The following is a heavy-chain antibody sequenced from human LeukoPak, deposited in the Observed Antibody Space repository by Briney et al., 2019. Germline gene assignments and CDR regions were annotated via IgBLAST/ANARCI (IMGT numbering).Heavy chain of an antibody. Sequence: SVKVSCKASGYTFTGYYMHWVRQAPGQGLEWMGGIIPIFGTANYAQKFQGRVTITTDESTSTAYMELSSLRSEDTAVYYCARDILTRYCSSTSCYSAFDIWGQGTMVTVSS. CDR2: IIPIFGTA. V-gene: IGHV1-69*05. J-gene: IGHJ3*02. CDR3: ARDILTRYCSSTSCYSAFDI. D-gene: IGHD2-2*02. CDR1: GYTFTGYY.